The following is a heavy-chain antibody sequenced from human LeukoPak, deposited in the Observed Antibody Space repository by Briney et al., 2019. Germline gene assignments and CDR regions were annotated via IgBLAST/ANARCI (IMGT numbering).Heavy chain of an antibody. V-gene: IGHV3-30*04. CDR3: AREESRVTESFDY. D-gene: IGHD2-21*02. CDR1: GFTFSSYA. Sequence: GGSLRLSCAASGFTFSSYAMHWVRQAPGKGLEWVAVISYDGSNKYYADSVKGRFTISRDNSKNTLYLQMNSLRAEDTAVYYRAREESRVTESFDYWGQGTLVTVSS. CDR2: ISYDGSNK. J-gene: IGHJ4*02.